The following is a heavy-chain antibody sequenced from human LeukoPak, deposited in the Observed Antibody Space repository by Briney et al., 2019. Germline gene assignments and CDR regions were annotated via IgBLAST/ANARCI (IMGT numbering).Heavy chain of an antibody. CDR3: ARGGHTIFGVVIMPVNDY. CDR1: GFTFSDYW. V-gene: IGHV3-74*01. CDR2: INSDGSNT. D-gene: IGHD3-3*01. Sequence: GGPLKLSCGVSGFTFSDYWMHWVRQAPGKGLVWVSRINSDGSNTNYAGSVKGRFTISRDNAKNTLYLQMNSLRVEDTAVYYCARGGHTIFGVVIMPVNDYWGQGTLVTVSS. J-gene: IGHJ4*02.